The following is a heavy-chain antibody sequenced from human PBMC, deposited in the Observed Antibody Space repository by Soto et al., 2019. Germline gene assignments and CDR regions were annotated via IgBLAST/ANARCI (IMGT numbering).Heavy chain of an antibody. D-gene: IGHD4-17*01. Sequence: QVQLQQWGAGLLKPSETLSLTCAVYGGSFSGYYWSWIRQPPGKGLEWIGEINHSGSTNYNPSLKSRVTISVDTSKNQFSLKLSSVTAADTAVYYCARPFYARFDPWGQGTLVTVSS. CDR3: ARPFYARFDP. CDR1: GGSFSGYY. J-gene: IGHJ5*02. V-gene: IGHV4-34*01. CDR2: INHSGST.